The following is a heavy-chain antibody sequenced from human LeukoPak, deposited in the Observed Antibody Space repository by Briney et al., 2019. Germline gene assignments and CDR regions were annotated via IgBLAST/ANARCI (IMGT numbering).Heavy chain of an antibody. D-gene: IGHD6-19*01. V-gene: IGHV4-59*08. CDR3: ARHDNTGWYVFAY. J-gene: IGHJ4*02. CDR1: GGSIRGYY. CDR2: IHDTGNT. Sequence: SETLSLTCTVSGGSIRGYYWSWIRQPRGKGVEWIGYIHDTGNTKYNPSLESRVTISVDTSKNQFSLKLNSVTAADTAVYYCARHDNTGWYVFAYWGQGTQVTVSS.